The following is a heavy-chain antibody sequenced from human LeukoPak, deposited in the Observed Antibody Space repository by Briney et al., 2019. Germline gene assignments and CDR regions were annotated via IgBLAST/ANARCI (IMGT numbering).Heavy chain of an antibody. Sequence: GGSLRLFCAASGFTFSSYAMSWVRQAPEKGLEWVSAISASGDSTHYADSVRGRFTISRDNSKNTLHLQLKSLRAEDTAVYYCAKALSGSYSILDYWGQGTLVTVSS. CDR1: GFTFSSYA. CDR3: AKALSGSYSILDY. D-gene: IGHD1-26*01. V-gene: IGHV3-23*01. CDR2: ISASGDST. J-gene: IGHJ4*02.